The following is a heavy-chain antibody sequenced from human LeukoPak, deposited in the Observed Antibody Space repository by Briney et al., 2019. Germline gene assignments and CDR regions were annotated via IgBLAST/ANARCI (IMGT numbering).Heavy chain of an antibody. V-gene: IGHV1-2*02. J-gene: IGHJ4*02. CDR1: GYTFTGYY. D-gene: IGHD6-6*01. Sequence: ASVKVSCKASGYTFTGYYMHWVRQAPGQGLEWMGWINPNSGGTNYAQKFQGRVTMTRDTSISTAYMELSRLRSDDTAVYYCARDSGRWIAARPYWGQGTLVTVSS. CDR2: INPNSGGT. CDR3: ARDSGRWIAARPY.